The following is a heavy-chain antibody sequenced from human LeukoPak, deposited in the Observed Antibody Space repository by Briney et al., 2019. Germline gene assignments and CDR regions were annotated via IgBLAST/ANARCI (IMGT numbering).Heavy chain of an antibody. V-gene: IGHV3-53*04. J-gene: IGHJ4*02. D-gene: IGHD3-22*01. CDR1: GFTVSSNY. CDR3: ARSRPYYYDSSGYYD. CDR2: IYSGGST. Sequence: GGSLRLSCAASGFTVSSNYMSWVRQAPGKGLEWVSVIYSGGSTYYADSVKGRFTISRHNSKNTLYLQMNSLRAEDTAVYYCARSRPYYYDSSGYYDWGQGTLVTVSP.